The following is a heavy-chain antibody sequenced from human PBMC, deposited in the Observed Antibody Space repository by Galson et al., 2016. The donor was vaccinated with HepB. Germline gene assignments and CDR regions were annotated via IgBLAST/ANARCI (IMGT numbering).Heavy chain of an antibody. D-gene: IGHD6-13*01. CDR1: GFTFSSYS. J-gene: IGHJ6*02. Sequence: SLRLSCAASGFTFSSYSMNWVRQAPGKGLEWVSFISSSSTYIYYADSVRGRFTISRDNAKNSLYLQMNSLRADDTAVYYCAREDSSWYGYYGMDVWGQGTTVTVSS. CDR2: ISSSSTYI. CDR3: AREDSSWYGYYGMDV. V-gene: IGHV3-21*01.